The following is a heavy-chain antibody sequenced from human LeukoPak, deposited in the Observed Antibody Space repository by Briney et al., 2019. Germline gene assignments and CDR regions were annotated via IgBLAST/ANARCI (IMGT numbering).Heavy chain of an antibody. V-gene: IGHV1-18*01. Sequence: ASVKVSCKASGYTFTSYGISWVRQAPGQGLEWMGWISAYNGNTNYAQKLQGRVTMTTGTSTSTAYMELRSLRSDNTAVYYCARVGITMVRGVIPADYWGQGTLVTVSS. CDR3: ARVGITMVRGVIPADY. CDR1: GYTFTSYG. J-gene: IGHJ4*02. D-gene: IGHD3-10*01. CDR2: ISAYNGNT.